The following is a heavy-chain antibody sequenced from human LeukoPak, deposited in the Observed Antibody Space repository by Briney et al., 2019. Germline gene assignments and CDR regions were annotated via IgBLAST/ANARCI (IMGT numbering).Heavy chain of an antibody. V-gene: IGHV6-1*01. D-gene: IGHD1-14*01. J-gene: IGHJ5*02. CDR2: TYYRSKWYN. CDR3: ARARTQPYNWFDP. Sequence: SQTLSLTCAISGDSVSSNSAAWNWIRRSPSRGLEWLGRTYYRSKWYNDYAVSVKSRITINPDTSKNQFSLQLNSVTPEDTAVYYCARARTQPYNWFDPWGQGTLVTVSS. CDR1: GDSVSSNSAA.